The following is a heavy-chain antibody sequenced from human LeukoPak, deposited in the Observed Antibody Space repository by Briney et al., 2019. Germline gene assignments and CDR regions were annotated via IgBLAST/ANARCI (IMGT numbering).Heavy chain of an antibody. CDR3: ARLGDYRRWFDP. CDR2: ISAYNGNT. V-gene: IGHV1-18*01. J-gene: IGHJ5*02. CDR1: GYTFTRDA. D-gene: IGHD4-11*01. Sequence: ASVKVSCKASGYTFTRDAMNWVRQAPGQGLEWMGWISAYNGNTNYAQKLQGRVTMTTDTSTSTAYMELRSLRSDDTAVYYCARLGDYRRWFDPWGQGTLVTVSS.